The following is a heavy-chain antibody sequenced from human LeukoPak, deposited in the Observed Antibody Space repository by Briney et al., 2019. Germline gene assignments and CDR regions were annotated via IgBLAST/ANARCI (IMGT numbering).Heavy chain of an antibody. CDR1: GFTFSSYA. Sequence: SGGSLRLSCAASGFTFSSYAMSWVRQAPGKGLEWVSAISGSGGSTYYADSVKGRFTISRDNSKNTLYLQMNSLRAEDTAVYYCAKLYDILTGYYPGSYYFDYWGQGTLVTVSS. CDR3: AKLYDILTGYYPGSYYFDY. J-gene: IGHJ4*02. V-gene: IGHV3-23*01. CDR2: ISGSGGST. D-gene: IGHD3-9*01.